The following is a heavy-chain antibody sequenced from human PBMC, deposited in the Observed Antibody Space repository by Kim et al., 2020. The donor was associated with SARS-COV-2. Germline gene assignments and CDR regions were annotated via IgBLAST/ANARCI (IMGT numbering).Heavy chain of an antibody. CDR2: IYYSGST. D-gene: IGHD4-17*01. V-gene: IGHV4-39*07. Sequence: SETLSLTCTVSGGSISSSSYYWGWIRQPPGKGLEWIGSIYYSGSTYYNPSLKSRVTISVDTSKNQFSLKLSSVTAADTAVYYCARESAPAYGDSRYYYYGLDVWGQGTTVTVSS. CDR3: ARESAPAYGDSRYYYYGLDV. CDR1: GGSISSSSYY. J-gene: IGHJ6*02.